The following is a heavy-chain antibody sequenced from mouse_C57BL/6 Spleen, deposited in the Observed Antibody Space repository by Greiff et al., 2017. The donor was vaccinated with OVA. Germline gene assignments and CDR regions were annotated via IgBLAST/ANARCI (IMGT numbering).Heavy chain of an antibody. D-gene: IGHD1-1*01. CDR1: GYTFTSYW. J-gene: IGHJ2*01. CDR3: ARYSSYVDFDY. Sequence: VQLQQPGAELVMPGASVKLSCKASGYTFTSYWMHWVKQRPGQGLEWIGEIDPSDSYTNYNQKFKGKSTLTVEKSSSTAYMQLSSLTSEDSAVYYCARYSSYVDFDYWGQGTTLTVSS. CDR2: IDPSDSYT. V-gene: IGHV1-69*01.